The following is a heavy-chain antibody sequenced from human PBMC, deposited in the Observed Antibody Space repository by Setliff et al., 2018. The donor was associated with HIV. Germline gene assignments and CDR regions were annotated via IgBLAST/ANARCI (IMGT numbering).Heavy chain of an antibody. V-gene: IGHV4-38-2*02. J-gene: IGHJ4*02. CDR3: ARDVLDLVISVYGF. CDR1: GFSISSRYY. Sequence: SETLSLTCDVSGFSISSRYYWGWLRQSPGKGLEWIGNIYHTGSSYYNPSLNDRATISLDTSKNQLSLKLNPVTAADTAVYYCARDVLDLVISVYGFWGQGIPVTVSS. D-gene: IGHD3-22*01. CDR2: IYHTGSS.